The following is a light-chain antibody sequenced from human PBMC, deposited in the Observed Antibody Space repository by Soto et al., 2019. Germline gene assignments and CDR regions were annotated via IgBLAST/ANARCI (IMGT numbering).Light chain of an antibody. CDR3: LQDYNYPFT. V-gene: IGKV1-6*01. Sequence: AIQMTQSPSSLSASVGDRVTITCRASHGIRNDLGWYQQKPGKAPKLLIYAPSSLQSGVPSRFSGSGSGTDFTLTISRLQPEDFATYYCLQDYNYPFTFGGGTKVEIK. CDR2: APS. J-gene: IGKJ4*01. CDR1: HGIRND.